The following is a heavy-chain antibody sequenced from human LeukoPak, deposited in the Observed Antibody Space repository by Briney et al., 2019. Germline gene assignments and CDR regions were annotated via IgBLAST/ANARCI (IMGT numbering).Heavy chain of an antibody. V-gene: IGHV1-2*02. J-gene: IGHJ4*02. CDR2: INPNNGGT. CDR1: GYTFTGYY. Sequence: ASVKVSCKASGYTFTGYYIHWVRQAPGQGLEWMGWINPNNGGTNYAQRFQGRVTMTRDTSISTAYMGLSSLRSDDTAVYYCARSGAYGSGSYLSYWGQGTLVTVS. D-gene: IGHD3-10*01. CDR3: ARSGAYGSGSYLSY.